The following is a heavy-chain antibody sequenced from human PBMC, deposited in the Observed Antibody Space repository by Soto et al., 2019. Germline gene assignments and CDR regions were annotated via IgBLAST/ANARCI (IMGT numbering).Heavy chain of an antibody. J-gene: IGHJ6*02. CDR3: ARVLHMTTVTTGGYYYYHLDV. Sequence: PSETLSLTCTVSGDSASSGGYYWTWIRQHPRKGLEWIGNIHYSGSTYYTPFLKSRLTISVDTSNNQFSLKLSSVTAADTAVYYCARVLHMTTVTTGGYYYYHLDVWGQVTKVTVSS. D-gene: IGHD4-17*01. CDR2: IHYSGST. V-gene: IGHV4-31*03. CDR1: GDSASSGGYY.